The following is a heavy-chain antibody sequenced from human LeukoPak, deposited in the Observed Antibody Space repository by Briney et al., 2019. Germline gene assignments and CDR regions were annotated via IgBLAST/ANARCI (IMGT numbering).Heavy chain of an antibody. D-gene: IGHD5-24*01. J-gene: IGHJ4*02. CDR2: IYTSGST. CDR3: ARSEMATLDYYY. V-gene: IGHV4-4*09. Sequence: SETLSLTCTVSGGSISSYYWSWIRQPPGKGLEWIGYIYTSGSTNYNPSLKSRVTISVDTSKNQFSLKLSSVTAADTAVYYCARSEMATLDYYYWGQGTLVTVSS. CDR1: GGSISSYY.